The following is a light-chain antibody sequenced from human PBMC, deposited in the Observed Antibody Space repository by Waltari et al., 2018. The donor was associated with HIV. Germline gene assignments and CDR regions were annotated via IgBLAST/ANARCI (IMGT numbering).Light chain of an antibody. CDR3: QSYDISLSGWV. J-gene: IGLJ2*01. CDR2: NNT. Sequence: QSVLTQPPSVSGAPGQRVTIPCTGTSPTIGAGFDVPWYQQLPGTVPKVLIYNNTDRPSGVPDRFSGSKSATSASLAITGLQAEDEANYYCQSYDISLSGWVFGGGTKLTVL. CDR1: SPTIGAGFD. V-gene: IGLV1-40*01.